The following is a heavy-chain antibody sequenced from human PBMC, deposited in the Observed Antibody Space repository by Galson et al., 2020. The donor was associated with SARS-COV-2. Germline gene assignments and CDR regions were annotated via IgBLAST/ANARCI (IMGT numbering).Heavy chain of an antibody. CDR2: IKQDGSEK. CDR3: ARARYNWNGGYFDY. CDR1: GFTFTSYW. V-gene: IGHV3-7*01. J-gene: IGHJ4*02. Sequence: GGSLRLSCAASGFTFTSYWMSWVRQAPGKGLEWVANIKQDGSEKYYVDSVKGRFTISRDNAKNSLYLQMNSLRAEDTAVYYCARARYNWNGGYFDYWGQGTLVTVSS. D-gene: IGHD1-20*01.